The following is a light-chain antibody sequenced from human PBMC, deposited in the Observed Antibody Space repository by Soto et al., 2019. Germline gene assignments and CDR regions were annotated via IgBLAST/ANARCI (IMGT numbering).Light chain of an antibody. V-gene: IGKV3-20*01. CDR2: SAS. J-gene: IGKJ1*01. CDR3: QQYGSSPRT. Sequence: EIVLTQSPATLSLSTGERATLSCRASQNISRSLAWYQQKPGQAPRLLIYSASNRATGIPDRFSGSGSGTDLALTISRLEPEDFAVYYCQQYGSSPRTFGQGTKVDIK. CDR1: QNISRS.